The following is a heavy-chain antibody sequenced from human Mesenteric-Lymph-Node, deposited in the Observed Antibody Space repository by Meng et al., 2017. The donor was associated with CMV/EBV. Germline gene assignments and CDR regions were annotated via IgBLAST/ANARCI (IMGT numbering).Heavy chain of an antibody. V-gene: IGHV4-4*02. CDR1: NW. CDR3: ARGERRFGDLCSTSFFDY. Sequence: NWWGWSRQTPGKGVEWMGGSYPSGITKYSTSVESRVSISPDKSENQFALKQPSVDGADAAVYYCARGERRFGDLCSTSFFDYWGQGTLVTVSS. CDR2: SYPSGIT. D-gene: IGHD3-10*01. J-gene: IGHJ4*02.